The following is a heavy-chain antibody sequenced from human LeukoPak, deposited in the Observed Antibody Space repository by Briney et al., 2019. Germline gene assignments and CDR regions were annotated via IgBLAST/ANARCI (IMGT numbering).Heavy chain of an antibody. D-gene: IGHD6-19*01. Sequence: GGSLRLSCAASGLTFSTYGMHWVRQAPGKGLGWVAVISPDGSKTDSLESVKGRFTVSRDNSNNTLYLQINSVKAEDTAVYFCAKNPISGPQKHYYYGLDVWGQGTSVTVSS. CDR2: ISPDGSKT. CDR3: AKNPISGPQKHYYYGLDV. V-gene: IGHV3-30*18. CDR1: GLTFSTYG. J-gene: IGHJ6*02.